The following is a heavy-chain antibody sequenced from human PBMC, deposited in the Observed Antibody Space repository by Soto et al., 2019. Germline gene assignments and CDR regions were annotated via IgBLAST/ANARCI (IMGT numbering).Heavy chain of an antibody. CDR3: AKDRGSGSYAANYYYYGMDV. J-gene: IGHJ6*02. D-gene: IGHD3-10*01. Sequence: SCKASGFTFSSYGMHWVRQAPGKGLEWVAVISYDGSNKYYADSVKGRFTISRDNAKTSLYLQMNSLRAEDTALYYCAKDRGSGSYAANYYYYGMDVWGQGTTVTVSS. CDR1: GFTFSSYG. CDR2: ISYDGSNK. V-gene: IGHV3-30*18.